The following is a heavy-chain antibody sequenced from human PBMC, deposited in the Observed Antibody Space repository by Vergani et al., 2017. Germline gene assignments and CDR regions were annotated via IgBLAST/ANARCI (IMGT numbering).Heavy chain of an antibody. D-gene: IGHD2-2*01. CDR1: GYTFTGYY. Sequence: QVQLVQSGAEVKKPGASVTVSCKASGYTFTGYYMHWVRQAPGQGLEWMGWINPNSGGTNSAQKFQGRVTMTRDTSISTAYMELSRLRSDDTAVYYCARDLEDIVLVPANFDPWGQGTLVTVSS. J-gene: IGHJ5*02. V-gene: IGHV1-2*02. CDR2: INPNSGGT. CDR3: ARDLEDIVLVPANFDP.